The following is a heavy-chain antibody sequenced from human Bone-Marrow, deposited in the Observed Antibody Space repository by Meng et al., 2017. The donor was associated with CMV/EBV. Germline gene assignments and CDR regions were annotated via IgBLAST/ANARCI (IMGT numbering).Heavy chain of an antibody. CDR1: GGSVSSGSYY. CDR2: IYYTGTT. Sequence: GSLRLSCTASGGSVSSGSYYWSWIRQPPGKGPEWIGYIYYTGTTDYNPSLKSRVTISVDTSKNHFSLRLNSVTSADTAIYYCARDRPGAPMEFWGQGTLVTVSS. D-gene: IGHD2-8*02. J-gene: IGHJ4*01. CDR3: ARDRPGAPMEF. V-gene: IGHV4-61*01.